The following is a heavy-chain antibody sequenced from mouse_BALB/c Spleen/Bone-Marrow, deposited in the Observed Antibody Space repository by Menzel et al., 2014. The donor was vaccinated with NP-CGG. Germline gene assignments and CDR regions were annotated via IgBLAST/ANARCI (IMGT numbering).Heavy chain of an antibody. D-gene: IGHD2-14*01. CDR2: ISDGGTYT. CDR3: VRDGDYRYAY. V-gene: IGHV5-4*02. Sequence: EVKLEESGGGLVKPGGSLKLSCAASGFTFSDYYIYWVRQTPEKRLEWVATISDGGTYTYYPDTAKGRFTISRDSAKNNLYLQMNGLKSEDTAMYYCVRDGDYRYAYWGQGTLVTVSA. CDR1: GFTFSDYY. J-gene: IGHJ3*01.